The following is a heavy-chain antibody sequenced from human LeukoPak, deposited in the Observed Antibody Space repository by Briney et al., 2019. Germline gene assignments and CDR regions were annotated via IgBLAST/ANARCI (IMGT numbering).Heavy chain of an antibody. CDR1: GYTFTGYY. Sequence: ASVKVSCKASGYTFTGYYMHWVRQAPGQGLEWMGRINPNSGGTNYAQKFQGRVTMTRDTSISTAYMELSRLRSDDRAVYYCARDRFTLFYGLPDYWGQGTLVTVTS. V-gene: IGHV1-2*06. CDR2: INPNSGGT. D-gene: IGHD2-21*02. CDR3: ARDRFTLFYGLPDY. J-gene: IGHJ4*02.